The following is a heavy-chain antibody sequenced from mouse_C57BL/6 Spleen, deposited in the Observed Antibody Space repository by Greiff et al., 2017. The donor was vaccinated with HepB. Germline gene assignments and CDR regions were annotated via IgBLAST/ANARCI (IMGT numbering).Heavy chain of an antibody. CDR2: IDPSDSYT. Sequence: QVQLQQPGAELVMPGASVKLSCKASGYTFTSYWMHWVKQRPGQGLEWIGEIDPSDSYTNYNQKFKGKSTLTVDKSSSTAYMQLSSLTSEDSAGYYCARWETGTRYFDVWGTGTTVTVSS. J-gene: IGHJ1*03. V-gene: IGHV1-69*01. D-gene: IGHD4-1*01. CDR1: GYTFTSYW. CDR3: ARWETGTRYFDV.